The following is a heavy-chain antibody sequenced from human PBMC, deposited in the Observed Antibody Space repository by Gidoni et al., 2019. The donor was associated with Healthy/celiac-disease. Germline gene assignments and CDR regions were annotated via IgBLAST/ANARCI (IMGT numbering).Heavy chain of an antibody. J-gene: IGHJ4*02. CDR2: ISWNSGSI. CDR1: GFPFDAYA. CDR3: AKAEGTKDQWLVLWAVTCFDY. Sequence: EVQLVESGGGLVQPGRSLRLSCAASGFPFDAYAMHWVRQAPGKGLEWVSGISWNSGSIGYADSVKGRFTISRDNAKNSLYLQMNSLRAEDTALYYCAKAEGTKDQWLVLWAVTCFDYWGQGTLVTVSS. D-gene: IGHD6-19*01. V-gene: IGHV3-9*01.